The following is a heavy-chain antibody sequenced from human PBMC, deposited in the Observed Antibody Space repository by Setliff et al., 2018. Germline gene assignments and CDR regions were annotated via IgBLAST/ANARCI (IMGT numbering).Heavy chain of an antibody. J-gene: IGHJ6*02. CDR2: IYYSGST. V-gene: IGHV4-39*07. CDR1: GGSISSSSYY. D-gene: IGHD6-19*01. Sequence: KSSETLSLTCTVSGGSISSSSYYWGWIRQPPGKGLEWIGSIYYSGSTYYNPSLKSRVAISVDTSKNQFSLKLSSVTAADTAVYYCAGVSQYSSGWYYFYYYGMDVWGQGTTVTVSS. CDR3: AGVSQYSSGWYYFYYYGMDV.